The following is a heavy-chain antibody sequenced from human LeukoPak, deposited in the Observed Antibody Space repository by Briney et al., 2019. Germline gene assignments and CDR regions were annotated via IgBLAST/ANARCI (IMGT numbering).Heavy chain of an antibody. CDR2: ITSKSAGGAT. Sequence: SGGSLTLSCAPSGFTLSNTWMTWVRQAPGKGLLWVGRITSKSAGGATEYAAPVKGRFIISRDDSKNTVYLHMNSLTTEYAAVYFCSTGPRGHWGQGTLLTVSS. CDR3: STGPRGH. CDR1: GFTLSNTW. J-gene: IGHJ4*02. V-gene: IGHV3-15*01.